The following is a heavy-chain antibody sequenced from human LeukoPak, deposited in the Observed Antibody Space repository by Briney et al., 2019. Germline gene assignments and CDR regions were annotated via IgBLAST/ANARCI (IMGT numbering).Heavy chain of an antibody. V-gene: IGHV4-30-4*08. CDR3: ARERETLFDY. CDR2: IYYSGST. D-gene: IGHD1-26*01. J-gene: IGHJ4*02. Sequence: SQTLSLPCSVSGGSISSGDYYWSWIRQPPGKGLEWIGYIYYSGSTYYNPSLKSRVTISVDTSKNQFSLKLSSVTAADTAVYYCARERETLFDYWGQGTLVTVSS. CDR1: GGSISSGDYY.